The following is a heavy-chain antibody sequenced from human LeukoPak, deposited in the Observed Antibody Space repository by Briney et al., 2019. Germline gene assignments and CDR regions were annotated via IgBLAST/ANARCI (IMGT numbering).Heavy chain of an antibody. Sequence: GGSLRLSCAASGFTFSSYWMSCVRQAPGQGLEWVANRKQDGSEKYYVDSVKGRFTISRDNAKNSLYLQMNSLRAEDTAVYYCARASYSVVDYYYYGMDVWGQGTRVTVSS. CDR1: GFTFSSYW. D-gene: IGHD6-13*01. J-gene: IGHJ6*02. CDR3: ARASYSVVDYYYYGMDV. V-gene: IGHV3-7*01. CDR2: RKQDGSEK.